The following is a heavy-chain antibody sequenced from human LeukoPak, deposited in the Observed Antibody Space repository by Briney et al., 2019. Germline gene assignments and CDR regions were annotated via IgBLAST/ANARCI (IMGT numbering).Heavy chain of an antibody. D-gene: IGHD3-22*01. J-gene: IGHJ3*02. Sequence: PSETLSLTCTVSGGSISSSSYYWGWIRQPPGKGLEWIGEINHSGSTNYNPSLKSRVTISVDTSKNQFSLKLSSVTAADTAVYYCARTTKGADYYDSSVSLWGDAFDIWGQGTMVTVSS. CDR3: ARTTKGADYYDSSVSLWGDAFDI. CDR1: GGSISSSSYY. CDR2: INHSGST. V-gene: IGHV4-39*07.